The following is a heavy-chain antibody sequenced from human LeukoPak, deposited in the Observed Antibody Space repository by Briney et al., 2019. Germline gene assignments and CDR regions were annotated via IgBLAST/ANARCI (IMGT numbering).Heavy chain of an antibody. CDR1: GGSISSYY. CDR2: IYYSGST. D-gene: IGHD3-22*01. V-gene: IGHV4-59*08. CDR3: ARLLRGTYYYDSSVLRAFDI. J-gene: IGHJ3*02. Sequence: SETLSLTCTVSGGSISSYYWSWIRQPPGKGLEWIGYIYYSGSTNYNPSLKSRVTISVDTSKNQFSLKLSSVTAADTAVYYCARLLRGTYYYDSSVLRAFDIWGQGTMVTVSS.